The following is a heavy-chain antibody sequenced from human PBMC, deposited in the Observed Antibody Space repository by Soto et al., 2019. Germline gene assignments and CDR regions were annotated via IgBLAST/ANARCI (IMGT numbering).Heavy chain of an antibody. V-gene: IGHV3-30*18. J-gene: IGHJ4*02. Sequence: PGGSLRLSYAASGFTFSDYWMHWVRQAPGKGLEWVAVISYDGSNKYYADSVKGRFTISRDNSENTLFLQMNSLRAEDTAVYYCANHLVGGGYYKPLDYWGLGTLVTVSS. D-gene: IGHD3-3*01. CDR3: ANHLVGGGYYKPLDY. CDR1: GFTFSDYW. CDR2: ISYDGSNK.